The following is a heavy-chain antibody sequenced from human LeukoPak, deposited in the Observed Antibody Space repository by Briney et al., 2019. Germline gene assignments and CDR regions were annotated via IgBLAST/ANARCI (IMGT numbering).Heavy chain of an antibody. V-gene: IGHV1-18*04. CDR1: GYTFTSYG. Sequence: ASVKLSCKASGYTFTSYGISWVRQAPGQGLEWMGWISAYNGNTNYAQKLQGRVTMTTDTSTSTAYMELRSLRSDDTAVYYCAREDILTGYSSAEYFQHWGQGTLVTVSS. J-gene: IGHJ1*01. CDR3: AREDILTGYSSAEYFQH. D-gene: IGHD3-9*01. CDR2: ISAYNGNT.